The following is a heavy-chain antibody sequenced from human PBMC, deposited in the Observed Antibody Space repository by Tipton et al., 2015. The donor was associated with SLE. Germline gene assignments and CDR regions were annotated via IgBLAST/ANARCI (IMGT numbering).Heavy chain of an antibody. CDR2: IYTSGST. D-gene: IGHD2-15*01. CDR1: GGSISSCSYY. V-gene: IGHV4-61*02. CDR3: ARSDRGGYYYYYMDV. Sequence: TLSLTCTVSGGSISSCSYYWGWIRQPAGQGLEWIGSIYTSGSTNYNTSLTSRVTISVDTSKNQFSLKLSSVTAADTAVYYCARSDRGGYYYYYMDVWGKGTTVTVSS. J-gene: IGHJ6*03.